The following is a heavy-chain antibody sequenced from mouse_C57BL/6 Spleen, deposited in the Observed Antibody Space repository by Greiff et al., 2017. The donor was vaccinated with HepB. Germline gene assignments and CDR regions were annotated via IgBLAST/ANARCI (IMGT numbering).Heavy chain of an antibody. V-gene: IGHV1-64*01. J-gene: IGHJ4*01. CDR1: GYTFTSYW. D-gene: IGHD1-1*02. Sequence: VQLQQPGAELVKPGASVKLSCKASGYTFTSYWMHWVKQRPGQGLEWIGIIHPNSGNTNYNDTFKGKATLTVDKSSSTAYMQLSSLTSEDSAVYYWARWGDGAWGYYYLDYWGKGTTVTVSS. CDR3: ARWGDGAWGYYYLDY. CDR2: IHPNSGNT.